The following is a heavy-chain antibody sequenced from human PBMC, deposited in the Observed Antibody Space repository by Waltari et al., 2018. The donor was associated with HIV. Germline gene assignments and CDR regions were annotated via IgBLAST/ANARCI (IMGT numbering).Heavy chain of an antibody. CDR2: ISKNSDYI. D-gene: IGHD1-26*01. CDR1: GFTCSDAS. V-gene: IGHV3-21*01. Sequence: EVQLVESGGGLVKPGGSMRLSCAASGFTCSDASLNWVRQAPGKGLEWVSSISKNSDYIYYAASVKGRFTISRDNAKKSVYLQMNSLRVEDTAVFYCTRRTPSGTYGMDVWGQGTTVTVSS. J-gene: IGHJ6*02. CDR3: TRRTPSGTYGMDV.